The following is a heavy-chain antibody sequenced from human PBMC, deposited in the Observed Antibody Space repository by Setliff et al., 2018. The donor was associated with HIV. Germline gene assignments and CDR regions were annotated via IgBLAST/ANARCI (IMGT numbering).Heavy chain of an antibody. D-gene: IGHD3-22*01. CDR2: INHSGST. CDR1: GYSISSGCY. J-gene: IGHJ4*02. V-gene: IGHV4-38-2*01. CDR3: ARAADYYDSSGYWAPPRYFDY. Sequence: PSETLSLTCAVSGYSISSGCYWGWIRQPPGKGLEWIGEINHSGSTYYNPSLRSRVTLSVDTSKKQFSLKLSSITAADTAVYFCARAADYYDSSGYWAPPRYFDYWGQGTLVTVSS.